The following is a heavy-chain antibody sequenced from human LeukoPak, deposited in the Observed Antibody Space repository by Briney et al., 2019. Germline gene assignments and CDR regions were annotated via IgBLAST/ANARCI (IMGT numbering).Heavy chain of an antibody. CDR1: GYSISSGYY. CDR3: ARAIAARRRVGWDYFAY. J-gene: IGHJ4*02. CDR2: IYHSGST. D-gene: IGHD6-6*01. V-gene: IGHV4-38-2*02. Sequence: PSETLSLTCTVSGYSISSGYYWGWIRQPPGKGLEWIGSIYHSGSTYYNPSLKSRITISVDTSKNQFSLKLSSVTAADTAVYFCARAIAARRRVGWDYFAYWGQGTLVTVSS.